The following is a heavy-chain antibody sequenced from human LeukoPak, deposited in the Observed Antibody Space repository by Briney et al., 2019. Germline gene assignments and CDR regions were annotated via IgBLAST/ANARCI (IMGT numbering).Heavy chain of an antibody. V-gene: IGHV3-21*01. CDR2: ISSSSSYK. CDR1: GFTFSSYS. Sequence: PGGSLRLSCAASGFTFSSYSMNWVRQAPGKGLEWVSSISSSSSYKYYADSVKGRFTISRDNAKNSLYLQMNSLRAEDTAVYYCARDYGGKGLDYWGQGTLVTVSS. D-gene: IGHD4-23*01. CDR3: ARDYGGKGLDY. J-gene: IGHJ4*02.